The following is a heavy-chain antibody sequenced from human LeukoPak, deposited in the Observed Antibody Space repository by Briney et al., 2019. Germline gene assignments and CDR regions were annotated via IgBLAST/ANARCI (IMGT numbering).Heavy chain of an antibody. CDR2: IYYSGST. V-gene: IGHV4-39*07. CDR1: GGSISSSSYY. J-gene: IGHJ5*02. CDR3: ARELGYCSGGSCFPSWFDP. D-gene: IGHD2-15*01. Sequence: PSETLSLTCTVSGGSISSSSYYWGWIRQPPGTGLEWIGSIYYSGSTYYNPSLKSRVTISVDTSKNQFSLKLSSVTAADTAVYYCARELGYCSGGSCFPSWFDPWGQGTLVTVSS.